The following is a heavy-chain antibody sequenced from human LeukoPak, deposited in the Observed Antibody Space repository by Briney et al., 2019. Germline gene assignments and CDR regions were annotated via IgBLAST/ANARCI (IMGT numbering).Heavy chain of an antibody. CDR2: ISGSGGST. V-gene: IGHV3-23*01. Sequence: GGSLRLSCAASGFTFSSYAMSWVRQAPGKGLEWVSAISGSGGSTYYADSVKGRFTISRDNSKNTLNLQMNSLRAEDTAIYYCAKDAGDCSGGTCRESDYWGQGTLVTVSS. D-gene: IGHD2-15*01. J-gene: IGHJ4*02. CDR3: AKDAGDCSGGTCRESDY. CDR1: GFTFSSYA.